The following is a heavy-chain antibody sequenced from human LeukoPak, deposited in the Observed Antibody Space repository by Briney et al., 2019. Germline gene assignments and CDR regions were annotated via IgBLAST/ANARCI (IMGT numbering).Heavy chain of an antibody. J-gene: IGHJ4*02. CDR1: GGSFSGYY. D-gene: IGHD4-17*01. V-gene: IGHV4-34*01. Sequence: SETLSLTCAVYGGSFSGYYWSWIRQPPGKGLEWIGEINHSGSTNYNPSLKSRVTISVDTSKNQFSLKLSSVTAADTAVYYCARLTRGEYGFFDYWGQGTLVTVSS. CDR3: ARLTRGEYGFFDY. CDR2: INHSGST.